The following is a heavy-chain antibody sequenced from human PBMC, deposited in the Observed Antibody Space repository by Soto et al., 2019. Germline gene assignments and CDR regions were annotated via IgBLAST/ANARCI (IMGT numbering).Heavy chain of an antibody. CDR2: MSSNSGDT. CDR1: GYTFTSYD. Sequence: QVQLVQSGAEIKKPGASVKVSCKASGYTFTSYDINWVRQAPGQGFEWMGWMSSNSGDTGYAQKFQGRVTMTRXTXIRTAXMXXXXLXXXXTAXXYXXXXXXXXXFXXXGQGTLVTVSS. CDR3: XXXXXXXXFXX. V-gene: IGHV1-8*01. J-gene: IGHJ4*02.